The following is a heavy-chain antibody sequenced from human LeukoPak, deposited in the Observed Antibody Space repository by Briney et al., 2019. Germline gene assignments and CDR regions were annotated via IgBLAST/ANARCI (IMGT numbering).Heavy chain of an antibody. CDR1: GFTFSDYY. V-gene: IGHV3-53*01. CDR2: IYSGGST. CDR3: ARRAGGYSHPYDY. Sequence: GGSLRLPCAASGFTFSDYYMSWIRQAPGKGLEWVSLIYSGGSTYYADSVKGRFTISRDNSKNTLYLQMNSLRAEDTAVYYCARRAGGYSHPYDYWGQGTLVTVSS. D-gene: IGHD4-23*01. J-gene: IGHJ4*02.